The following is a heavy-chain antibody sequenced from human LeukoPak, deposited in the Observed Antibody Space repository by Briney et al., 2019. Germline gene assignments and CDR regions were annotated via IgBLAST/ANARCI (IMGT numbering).Heavy chain of an antibody. J-gene: IGHJ3*02. CDR3: ARQRAFDI. V-gene: IGHV1-18*01. Sequence: ASVKVSCKASGGTFSSYAISWVRQAPGQGLEWMGWISAYNGNANYAQKLQGRVTMTTDTSTSTTYMELRSLRSDDTAVYYCARQRAFDIWGQGTMVTVSS. CDR1: GGTFSSYA. CDR2: ISAYNGNA.